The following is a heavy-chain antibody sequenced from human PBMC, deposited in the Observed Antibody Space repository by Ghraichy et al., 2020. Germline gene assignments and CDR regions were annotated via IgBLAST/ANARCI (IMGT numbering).Heavy chain of an antibody. V-gene: IGHV1-69*13. Sequence: SSVKVPCKASGGTFSSYAISWVRQAPGQGLEWMGGIIPIFGTANYAQKFQGRVTITADESTSTAYMELSSLRSEDTAVYYCARAILRNPNDAFDIWGQGTMVTVSS. CDR1: GGTFSSYA. CDR3: ARAILRNPNDAFDI. D-gene: IGHD2-8*01. J-gene: IGHJ3*02. CDR2: IIPIFGTA.